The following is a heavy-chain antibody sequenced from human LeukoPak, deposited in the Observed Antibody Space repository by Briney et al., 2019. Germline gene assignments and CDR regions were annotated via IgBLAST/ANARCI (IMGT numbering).Heavy chain of an antibody. CDR1: GFTFSSYS. V-gene: IGHV3-48*04. Sequence: GGSLRLSCVASGFTFSSYSMNWVRQAPGKGLEWVSYISSSSRTIHYADSVKGRFTSSRDNAKNALYLQMNSLRAEDTAVYYCVRESYGVFDYWGQGSLVTVSS. CDR2: ISSSSRTI. J-gene: IGHJ4*02. D-gene: IGHD3-16*01. CDR3: VRESYGVFDY.